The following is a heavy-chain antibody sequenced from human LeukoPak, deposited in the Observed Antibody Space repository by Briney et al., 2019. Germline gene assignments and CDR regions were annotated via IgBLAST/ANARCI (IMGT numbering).Heavy chain of an antibody. J-gene: IGHJ4*02. D-gene: IGHD3-10*01. CDR1: GFTFSNYW. Sequence: GGSLGLSCAASGFTFSNYWMHWVRQAPGKGLEWVANIKQDGSEKYYVDSVKGRFTISRDNAKNSVYLQMNSLRTEDTAVYYCARRHHFGFLDSWGQGTLVTVSS. CDR3: ARRHHFGFLDS. CDR2: IKQDGSEK. V-gene: IGHV3-7*04.